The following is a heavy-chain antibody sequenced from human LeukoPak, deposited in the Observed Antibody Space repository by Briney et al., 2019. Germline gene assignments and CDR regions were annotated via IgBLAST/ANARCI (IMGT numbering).Heavy chain of an antibody. CDR3: AKEYYSGSFFDY. CDR2: ISGSGGST. CDR1: GFTFSSYA. D-gene: IGHD1-26*01. J-gene: IGHJ4*02. Sequence: PGGSLRLSCAVSGFTFSSYAMGWVRQAPGKGLEWVSGISGSGGSTYYADSVKGRLTISRDNSKNTVNLQMNSLRAEDTAVYYCAKEYYSGSFFDYWGQGTLVTVSS. V-gene: IGHV3-23*01.